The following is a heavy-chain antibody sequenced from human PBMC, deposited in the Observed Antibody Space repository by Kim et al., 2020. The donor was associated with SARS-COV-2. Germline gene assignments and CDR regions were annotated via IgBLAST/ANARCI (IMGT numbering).Heavy chain of an antibody. CDR1: DDFVNVFY. D-gene: IGHD5-18*01. CDR3: ARTPDTPAGHPYYGMDV. CDR2: IFYNRTT. J-gene: IGHJ6*02. Sequence: SETLSLTCTVSDDFVNVFYWSWIRQPPGKGLEWIGYIFYNRTTKYNPSLKSRVTISVDTSQNHLSLRLKSVTAADTAIYYCARTPDTPAGHPYYGMDVWGQGTTVTVSS. V-gene: IGHV4-59*02.